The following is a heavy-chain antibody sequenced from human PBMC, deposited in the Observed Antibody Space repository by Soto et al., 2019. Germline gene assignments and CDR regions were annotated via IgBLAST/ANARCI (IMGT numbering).Heavy chain of an antibody. CDR3: ARDGRGDTVTTFRGLGYYYYGMDV. CDR1: GFTVSSNY. CDR2: IYSGGST. Sequence: EVQLVETGGGLIQPGGSLRLSCAASGFTVSSNYMSWVRQAPGKGLEWVSVIYSGGSTYYADSVKGRFTISRDNSKNKLYLQRTRLRAEDTAVYYCARDGRGDTVTTFRGLGYYYYGMDVWGQGTTVTVSS. V-gene: IGHV3-53*02. J-gene: IGHJ6*02. D-gene: IGHD4-17*01.